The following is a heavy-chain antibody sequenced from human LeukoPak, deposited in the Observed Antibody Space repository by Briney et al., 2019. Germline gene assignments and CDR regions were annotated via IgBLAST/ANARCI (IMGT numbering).Heavy chain of an antibody. Sequence: SETLSLTCTVSGDSISSSTYYWAWIRQPPGKGLEWIGSIYYRGNTFYSPSLKSRLAISVDTSKNQFSLKLNSVTAADTAVYYCARRRIAATIDYWGQGTLVTVSS. V-gene: IGHV4-39*01. J-gene: IGHJ4*02. D-gene: IGHD5-12*01. CDR3: ARRRIAATIDY. CDR1: GDSISSSTYY. CDR2: IYYRGNT.